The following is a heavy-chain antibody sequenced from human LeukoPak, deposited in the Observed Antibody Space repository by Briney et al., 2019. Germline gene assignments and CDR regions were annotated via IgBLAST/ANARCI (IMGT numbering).Heavy chain of an antibody. CDR2: ISGNGGRT. CDR1: GFTFSNYA. V-gene: IGHV3-23*01. CDR3: AKAHSISWPYAFDS. Sequence: GGSLRLSCAASGFTFSNYAMAWVRQAPGKGLEWVSAISGNGGRTYSADSVQGRFTISRDNTKNTVYLQMDNLRAEDSAMYYCAKAHSISWPYAFDSWGQGTLVTVSS. D-gene: IGHD6-13*01. J-gene: IGHJ4*02.